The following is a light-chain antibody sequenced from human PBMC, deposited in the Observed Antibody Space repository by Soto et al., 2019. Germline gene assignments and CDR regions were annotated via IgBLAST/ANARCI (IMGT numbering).Light chain of an antibody. Sequence: EIVLTQSPGTLSLSPGERATLSCRASQSVSSSYLAWYQQKPGQAPRLLIYGASSRATGIPDRFSGSGSGTDFTLTISRLEPEDFAVYYCQQYCSSPPFTFGVGTKVEIK. J-gene: IGKJ4*01. CDR3: QQYCSSPPFT. V-gene: IGKV3-20*01. CDR1: QSVSSSY. CDR2: GAS.